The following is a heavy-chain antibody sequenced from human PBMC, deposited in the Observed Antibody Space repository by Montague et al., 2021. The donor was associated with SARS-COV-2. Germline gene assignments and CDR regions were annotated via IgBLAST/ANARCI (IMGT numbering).Heavy chain of an antibody. V-gene: IGHV3-66*01. D-gene: IGHD2-21*02. Sequence: SLRLSCAVSGFTVSSNFMNWVRQAPGKGLEWVSVIYGSGNTYYAGSVKGRFTISRDNSKNTLYLQMNSLRVEDTAVYYCAREGDIVVVTDAFDIWGQGTMVTVSS. J-gene: IGHJ3*02. CDR2: IYGSGNT. CDR1: GFTVSSNF. CDR3: AREGDIVVVTDAFDI.